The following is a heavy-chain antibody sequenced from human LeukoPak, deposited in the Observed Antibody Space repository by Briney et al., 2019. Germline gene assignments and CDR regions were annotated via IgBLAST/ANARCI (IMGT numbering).Heavy chain of an antibody. V-gene: IGHV3-72*01. CDR1: GFTFSNYA. CDR2: IRKKANSYTT. CDR3: ARVCTSTACVDY. D-gene: IGHD2-2*01. J-gene: IGHJ4*02. Sequence: PGGSLRLSCAASGFTFSNYAVHWVRQAPGKGLEWVGRIRKKANSYTTEYAASVKGRFTISRDDSKKTLFLQMSSLKTEDTAVYYCARVCTSTACVDYWGQGTLATVSS.